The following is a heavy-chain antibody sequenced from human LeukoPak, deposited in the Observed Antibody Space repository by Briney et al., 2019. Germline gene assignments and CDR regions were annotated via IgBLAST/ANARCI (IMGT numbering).Heavy chain of an antibody. D-gene: IGHD5-12*01. J-gene: IGHJ4*02. CDR3: VTGFGWLPDY. CDR2: IYKSETT. Sequence: SETLSLTCAVYGGSFSGYYWSWIRQPPGKGLEWIGYIYKSETTNYSPSLRSRVTISADTSKNQFSLKLSSVTAADTAVYYCVTGFGWLPDYWGQGTPVTVSS. CDR1: GGSFSGYY. V-gene: IGHV4-59*01.